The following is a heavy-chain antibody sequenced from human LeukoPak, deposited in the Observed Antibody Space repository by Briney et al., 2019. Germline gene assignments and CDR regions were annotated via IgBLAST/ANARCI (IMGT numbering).Heavy chain of an antibody. CDR2: ISWNSGSI. CDR3: AKATTVSGAASFDY. Sequence: GGSLRLSCAASGFTFGDYAMHWVRQAPGKGLEWVSGISWNSGSIGYADSVKGRFTISRDNAKNSLYLQMNSLRAEDTALYYCAKATTVSGAASFDYWGQGTLVTVSS. J-gene: IGHJ4*02. D-gene: IGHD1-26*01. V-gene: IGHV3-9*01. CDR1: GFTFGDYA.